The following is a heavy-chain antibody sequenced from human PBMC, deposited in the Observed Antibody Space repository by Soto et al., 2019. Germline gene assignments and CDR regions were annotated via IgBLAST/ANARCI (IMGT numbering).Heavy chain of an antibody. Sequence: SETLSLTCTVSGGSISSSSYYWGWIRQPPGKGLEWIGSIYYSGSTYYNPSLKSRVTISVDTSKNQFSLKLSSVTAADTAVYYCARHDYGDYTKKRNDAFDIWGQGTMVTVSS. CDR2: IYYSGST. D-gene: IGHD4-17*01. V-gene: IGHV4-39*01. J-gene: IGHJ3*02. CDR3: ARHDYGDYTKKRNDAFDI. CDR1: GGSISSSSYY.